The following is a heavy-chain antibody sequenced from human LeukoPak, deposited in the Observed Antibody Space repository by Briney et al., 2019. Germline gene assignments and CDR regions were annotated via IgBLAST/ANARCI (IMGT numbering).Heavy chain of an antibody. CDR3: ARGTPYSRTMDY. Sequence: PSETLSLTCAFSGGSISSHFWSWLRQPPGKGLGWIGYIYYSGSTNYNPSLKSRVTISVDTSKNQFSLKLSSVTAADTAVYYCARGTPYSRTMDYWGQGALVTVSS. D-gene: IGHD1-26*01. CDR1: GGSISSHF. V-gene: IGHV4-59*11. CDR2: IYYSGST. J-gene: IGHJ4*02.